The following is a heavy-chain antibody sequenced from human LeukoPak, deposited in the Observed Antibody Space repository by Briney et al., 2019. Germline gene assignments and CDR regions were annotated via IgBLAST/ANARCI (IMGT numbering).Heavy chain of an antibody. J-gene: IGHJ5*02. CDR3: ARHPGYCSSTSCYHTEGWFDP. D-gene: IGHD2-2*01. CDR1: GGSISSSSYY. CDR2: IYYSGST. V-gene: IGHV4-39*01. Sequence: PSETLSLTCTVSGGSISSSSYYWGWIRQPPGKGLEWIGSIYYSGSTYYNPSLKSRVTISVDTSKNQFSLKLSSVTAADTAVYYCARHPGYCSSTSCYHTEGWFDPWGQGTLVTVSS.